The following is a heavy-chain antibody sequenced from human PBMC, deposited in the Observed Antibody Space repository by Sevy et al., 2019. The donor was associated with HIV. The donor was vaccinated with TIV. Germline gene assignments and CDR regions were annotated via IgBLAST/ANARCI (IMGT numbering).Heavy chain of an antibody. CDR3: ANSRGRYEGSSWLYYYYLMDV. J-gene: IGHJ6*02. Sequence: GGSLRLSCAAAGFSFSRYGMHWARQAPGKGLEWVVVISNDGSDKEYADSVKGRFIVSRDNSKDTVYLQMNSLRPDDTAVYYCANSRGRYEGSSWLYYYYLMDVWGQGTTVTVSS. CDR1: GFSFSRYG. V-gene: IGHV3-30*18. CDR2: ISNDGSDK. D-gene: IGHD6-13*01.